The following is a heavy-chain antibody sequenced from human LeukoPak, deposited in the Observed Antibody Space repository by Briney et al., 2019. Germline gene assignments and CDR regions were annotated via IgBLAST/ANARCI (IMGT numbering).Heavy chain of an antibody. Sequence: GGSLRLSCVASGFTVSDYHMSWVRQAPGKGLEWVSLLYTDDTTIYADSVEGRSTISRDDSKNTIYLHMTTLRGEDTAVYYCARGGAFYWNPRYWGQGTLVTVSS. CDR1: GFTVSDYH. J-gene: IGHJ4*02. CDR2: LYTDDTT. CDR3: ARGGAFYWNPRY. V-gene: IGHV3-53*01. D-gene: IGHD1-1*01.